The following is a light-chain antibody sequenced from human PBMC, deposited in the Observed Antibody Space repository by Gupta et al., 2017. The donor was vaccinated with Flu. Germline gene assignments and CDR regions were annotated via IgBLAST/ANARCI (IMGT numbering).Light chain of an antibody. CDR2: AAS. CDR3: QQTYSSLLT. V-gene: IGKV1-39*01. CDR1: QTVSNY. J-gene: IGKJ4*01. Sequence: DIQMTQSPASLSASVGDRVTLTCRASQTVSNYLNWYQQRQGKAPKLLIYAASNLERGVPSMFSGSGSGTAFTLTISRLRPEDFATYYCQQTYSSLLTFGEGTKVEFK.